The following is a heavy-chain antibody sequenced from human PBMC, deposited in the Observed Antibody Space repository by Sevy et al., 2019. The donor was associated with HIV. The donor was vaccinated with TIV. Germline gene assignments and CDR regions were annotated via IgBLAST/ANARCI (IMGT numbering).Heavy chain of an antibody. D-gene: IGHD2-21*01. V-gene: IGHV4-4*02. CDR1: GVSISSSHW. CDR2: GYRSGCT. Sequence: SETLSLTCSVSGVSISSSHWWSWVRQSPGKGLEWIGEGYRSGCTKYSPSLKSRVTISLDKSTNQVSLRLTSVTAADTAVYYCAARVSAIAYRSDYWGQGAPVTVSS. CDR3: AARVSAIAYRSDY. J-gene: IGHJ4*02.